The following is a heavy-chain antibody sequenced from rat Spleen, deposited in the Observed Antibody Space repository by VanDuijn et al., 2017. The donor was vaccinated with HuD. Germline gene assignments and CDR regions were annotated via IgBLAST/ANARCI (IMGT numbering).Heavy chain of an antibody. CDR2: ISYGDSSGHSGT. D-gene: IGHD3-1*01. Sequence: EVQLVESGGGLVQPGRSLKLSCAASGFTFSDYGVAWVRQAPTTGLEWVATISYGDSSGHSGTYYRDSVKGRFTISRDNAKITLYLQMNSLRSEDTATYYCARQRGPSWFAYWGQGTLVTVSS. J-gene: IGHJ3*01. V-gene: IGHV5-29*01. CDR3: ARQRGPSWFAY. CDR1: GFTFSDYG.